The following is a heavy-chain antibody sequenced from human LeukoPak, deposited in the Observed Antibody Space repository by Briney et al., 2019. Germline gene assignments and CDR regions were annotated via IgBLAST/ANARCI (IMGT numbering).Heavy chain of an antibody. CDR3: ARVVAGRRFDP. D-gene: IGHD6-19*01. V-gene: IGHV4-59*01. CDR2: IYYSGRT. J-gene: IGHJ5*02. CDR1: GGSISSYY. Sequence: SETLSLTCTVSGGSISSYYWSWIRQPPGKGLEWIGHIYYSGRTSFNPSLKSRVTISVDTSTNQFSLKVNSVTAADTAVYYCARVVAGRRFDPWGQGTLVTVSS.